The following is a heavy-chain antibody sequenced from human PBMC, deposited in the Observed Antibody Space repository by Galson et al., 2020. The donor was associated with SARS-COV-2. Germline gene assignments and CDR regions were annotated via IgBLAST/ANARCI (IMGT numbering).Heavy chain of an antibody. CDR3: GKVSFRDWYFIDN. Sequence: TGGSLRLSCAASGFTFNNYAMHWVRQAPGKGLEWVSLISGDGSSTYYANSVKGRFTISRDSSRNSLYLQMNSLRTEDTAFYYCGKVSFRDWYFIDNWGQGTLVTVSS. V-gene: IGHV3-43*02. D-gene: IGHD3-9*01. CDR2: ISGDGSST. CDR1: GFTFNNYA. J-gene: IGHJ4*02.